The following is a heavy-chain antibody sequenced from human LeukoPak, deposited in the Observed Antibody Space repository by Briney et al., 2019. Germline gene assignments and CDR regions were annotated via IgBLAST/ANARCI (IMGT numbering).Heavy chain of an antibody. J-gene: IGHJ4*02. Sequence: PSETLSLTCTVSGGSISSSSYYWGWIRQPPGKGLEWSVSIYYSGSTYYNPSLKSRVTISVDTSKNQFSLKLSSVTAADTAVYSCARDSSSGWYGYWGQGTLVTVSS. CDR1: GGSISSSSYY. CDR3: ARDSSSGWYGY. D-gene: IGHD6-19*01. V-gene: IGHV4-39*07. CDR2: IYYSGST.